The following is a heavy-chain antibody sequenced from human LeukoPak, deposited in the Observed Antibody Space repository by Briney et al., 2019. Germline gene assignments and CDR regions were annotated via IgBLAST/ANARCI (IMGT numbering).Heavy chain of an antibody. CDR1: GCTLTELS. J-gene: IGHJ4*02. CDR2: FDPEDGET. Sequence: ASVKVPCKVSGCTLTELSMHWVRQAPGKGLEWMGGFDPEDGETIYAQKFQGRVTMTEDTSTDTAYMELSSLRSEDTAVYYCATDPASMVATGYWGQGTLVTVSS. D-gene: IGHD5-12*01. CDR3: ATDPASMVATGY. V-gene: IGHV1-24*01.